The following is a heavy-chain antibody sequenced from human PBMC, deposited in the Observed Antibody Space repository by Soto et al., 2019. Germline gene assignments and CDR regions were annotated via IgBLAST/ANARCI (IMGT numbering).Heavy chain of an antibody. CDR3: AREAGPDRWFDP. J-gene: IGHJ5*02. V-gene: IGHV4-4*07. Sequence: SETLSVTCTVSGASISNYFWTWIRQPAGKGRDWIGRISTSGTTNYNPSLKSRVTMSVDTSKNHCSLNLSSVTAADTAVYYCAREAGPDRWFDPWGQGTQVTVSS. CDR2: ISTSGTT. CDR1: GASISNYF. D-gene: IGHD6-19*01.